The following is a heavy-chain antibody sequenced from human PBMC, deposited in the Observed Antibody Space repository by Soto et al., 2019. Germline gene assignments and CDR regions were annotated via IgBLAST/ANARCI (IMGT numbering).Heavy chain of an antibody. CDR1: GFTFNNYA. J-gene: IGHJ4*02. V-gene: IGHV3-23*01. CDR2: ISGGGDTT. D-gene: IGHD3-10*01. CDR3: AKGRGGSGSLTPRVDF. Sequence: EVQLLESGGGLVQPGGSLRLSCAASGFTFNNYAMTWVRKAPGKGLEWFSAISGGGDTTSYADSVKGRFTVSRDGSKNTLYLQMSSLRAEDTALYYCAKGRGGSGSLTPRVDFWGQGTLVTVSS.